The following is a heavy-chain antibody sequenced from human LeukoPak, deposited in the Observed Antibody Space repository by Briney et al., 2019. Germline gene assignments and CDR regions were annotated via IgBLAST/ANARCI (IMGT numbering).Heavy chain of an antibody. D-gene: IGHD3/OR15-3a*01. CDR3: ARDLGDWTRDGMDV. J-gene: IGHJ6*02. Sequence: PGGSLRLSCAASGFTFSSYSMNCVRQAPGKGLEWVSSISSSSSYIYYADSVKGRFTISRDNAQNSLYLQMNSLRAEDTALYYCARDLGDWTRDGMDVWGQGTTVTVSS. CDR1: GFTFSSYS. CDR2: ISSSSSYI. V-gene: IGHV3-21*01.